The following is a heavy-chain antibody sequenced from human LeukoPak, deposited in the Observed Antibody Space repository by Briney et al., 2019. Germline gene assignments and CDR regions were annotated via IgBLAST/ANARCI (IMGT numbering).Heavy chain of an antibody. CDR1: GFTFSSYA. Sequence: GGSLRLSCAASGFTFSSYATHWVRQAPGKGLEWVAVISYDGSNKYYADSVKGRFTISRDNSKNTLYLQMNSLRAEDTAVYYCARNYGDSNKYYFDYWGQGTLVTVSS. CDR2: ISYDGSNK. J-gene: IGHJ4*02. D-gene: IGHD4-17*01. CDR3: ARNYGDSNKYYFDY. V-gene: IGHV3-30-3*01.